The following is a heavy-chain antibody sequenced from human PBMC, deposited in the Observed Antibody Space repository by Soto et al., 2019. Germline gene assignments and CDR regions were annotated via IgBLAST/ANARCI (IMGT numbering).Heavy chain of an antibody. CDR2: INHSGST. D-gene: IGHD3-10*01. J-gene: IGHJ6*02. CDR1: GGSFSGYY. CDR3: ARAVGSGSGTLGYYYYGMDV. Sequence: SETLSLTCAVYGGSFSGYYWSWIRQPPGKGLEWIGEINHSGSTNYNPSLKSRVTISVDTSKNQFSLKLSSVTAADTAVYYCARAVGSGSGTLGYYYYGMDVWGQGTTVTVSS. V-gene: IGHV4-34*01.